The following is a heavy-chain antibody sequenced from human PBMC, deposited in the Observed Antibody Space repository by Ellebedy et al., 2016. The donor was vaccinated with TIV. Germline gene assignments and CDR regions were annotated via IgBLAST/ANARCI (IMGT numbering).Heavy chain of an antibody. V-gene: IGHV1-24*01. CDR1: GYTLTDLS. CDR3: VLRYYDSSGYYVLFDY. CDR2: FDPEDGET. D-gene: IGHD3-22*01. Sequence: ASVKVSCKVSGYTLTDLSMHWVRQAPGKGLEWMGGFDPEDGETIYAQKFQGRVTMTEDTSTDTAYMELSSLRSEDTAVYYCVLRYYDSSGYYVLFDYWGQGTLVTVSS. J-gene: IGHJ4*02.